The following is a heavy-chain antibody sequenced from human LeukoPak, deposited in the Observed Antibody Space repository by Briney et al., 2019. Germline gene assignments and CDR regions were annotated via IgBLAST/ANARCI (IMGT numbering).Heavy chain of an antibody. CDR3: ASSTDIVVVVAAPHAFDI. CDR1: GGSISSGSYY. D-gene: IGHD2-15*01. J-gene: IGHJ3*02. V-gene: IGHV4-61*02. CDR2: IYISGST. Sequence: SETLSLTCTVSGGSISSGSYYWSWIRQPAGKGLEWIGRIYISGSTNYNPSLKSRVTISVDTSKNQFSLKLSSVTAADTAVYYCASSTDIVVVVAAPHAFDIWGQGTMVTVSS.